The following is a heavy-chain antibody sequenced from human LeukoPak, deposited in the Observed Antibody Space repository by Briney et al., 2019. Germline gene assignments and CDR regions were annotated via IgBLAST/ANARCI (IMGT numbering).Heavy chain of an antibody. V-gene: IGHV4-59*01. Sequence: SETLSLTCTVSGGSISSYYWSWIRQPPGKGLEWIGYIYYSGSTNYNPSLKSRVTMSVDTSKNQFSLKLSSVTAADTAVYYCARTLYCGGDCPWGQGTLVTVSS. CDR2: IYYSGST. CDR3: ARTLYCGGDCP. CDR1: GGSISSYY. J-gene: IGHJ5*02. D-gene: IGHD2-21*02.